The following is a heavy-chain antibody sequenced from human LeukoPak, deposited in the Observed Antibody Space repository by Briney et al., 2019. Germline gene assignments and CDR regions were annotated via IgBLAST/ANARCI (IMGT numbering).Heavy chain of an antibody. J-gene: IGHJ6*02. V-gene: IGHV5-51*01. CDR1: GYIFANYW. CDR3: ARHLGYCSSTSCYAGDYYYYGMDV. D-gene: IGHD2-2*01. Sequence: GESLKISCKGSGYIFANYWIGWVRQMPGKGLEWMGIVYPGDSVTRYSPSFQGQVTISADKSISTAYLQWSSLKASDTAMYYCARHLGYCSSTSCYAGDYYYYGMDVWGQGTTVTVSS. CDR2: VYPGDSVT.